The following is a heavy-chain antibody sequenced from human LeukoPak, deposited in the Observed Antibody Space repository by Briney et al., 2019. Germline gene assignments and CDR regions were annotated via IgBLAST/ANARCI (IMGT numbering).Heavy chain of an antibody. J-gene: IGHJ2*01. CDR1: GGSISSGNW. D-gene: IGHD2-2*01. V-gene: IGHV4-4*02. CDR2: IYHSGST. Sequence: SETLSLTCAVSGGSISSGNWWSWVRQPPGKGLEWIGEIYHSGSTNYNPSLKSRVTISVDTSKNQFSLKLSPVTAADTAVYYCARDPRPRYCSSTSCWGYWYFDLWGRGTLVTVSS. CDR3: ARDPRPRYCSSTSCWGYWYFDL.